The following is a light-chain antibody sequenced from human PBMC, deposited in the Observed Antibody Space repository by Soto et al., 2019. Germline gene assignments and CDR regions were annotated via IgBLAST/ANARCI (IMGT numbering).Light chain of an antibody. J-gene: IGLJ2*01. V-gene: IGLV2-14*01. Sequence: QSALTQPASVSGSPGQSITISCTGTSSDVGGYNYVSWYQQHPGKAPKVLIYDVSNRPSGVSNRFSGSKSGNTASLPISGLQAEDDADYYCSSYTSSSTLVVFGGGTKLTVL. CDR2: DVS. CDR3: SSYTSSSTLVV. CDR1: SSDVGGYNY.